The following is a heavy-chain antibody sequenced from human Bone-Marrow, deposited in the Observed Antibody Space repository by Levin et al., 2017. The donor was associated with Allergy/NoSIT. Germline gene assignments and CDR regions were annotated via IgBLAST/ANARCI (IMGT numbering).Heavy chain of an antibody. CDR1: XXXXXXCS. V-gene: IGHV3-48*01. CDR2: ISSSSSTI. J-gene: IGHJ4*02. CDR3: ARGARITIFGVVPRHYR. Sequence: GGSLRLSCAASXXXXXXCSRTWVGRAQGKGLEWVSYISSSSSTIYYADSVKGRFTISRDNAKNSLYLQMNSLRAEDTAVYYCARGARITIFGVVPRHYRWGQGTLVTVSS. D-gene: IGHD3-3*01.